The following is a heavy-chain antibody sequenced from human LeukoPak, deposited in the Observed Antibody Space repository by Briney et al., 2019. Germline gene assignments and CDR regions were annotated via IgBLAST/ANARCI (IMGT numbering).Heavy chain of an antibody. V-gene: IGHV3-74*01. Sequence: GGSLRLPCAASGFTFSSHWMHWVRQAPGKGLVWVSRINTDGSRSNYADSVQGRLTISRDNAKNTLYLQMNSLRAEDTAVYYCAKVDRVVGATAGFDYWGQGTLVTVSS. CDR3: AKVDRVVGATAGFDY. CDR1: GFTFSSHW. D-gene: IGHD1-26*01. J-gene: IGHJ4*02. CDR2: INTDGSRS.